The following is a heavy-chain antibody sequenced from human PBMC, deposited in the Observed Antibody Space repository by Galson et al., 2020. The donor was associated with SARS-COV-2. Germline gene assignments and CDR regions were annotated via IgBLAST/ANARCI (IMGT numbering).Heavy chain of an antibody. CDR1: GFTFSTFA. D-gene: IGHD3-16*01. J-gene: IGHJ4*02. V-gene: IGHV3-23*01. Sequence: GGSLRLSCAASGFTFSTFAVTWVRQAPGKGLEWVSAINGASNSIYYADSVKGRFTISRDNSKSTLYLQMNGLRAEDAAIYYCAKASRTSWGFFDLWGPGTLVTVSS. CDR2: INGASNSI. CDR3: AKASRTSWGFFDL.